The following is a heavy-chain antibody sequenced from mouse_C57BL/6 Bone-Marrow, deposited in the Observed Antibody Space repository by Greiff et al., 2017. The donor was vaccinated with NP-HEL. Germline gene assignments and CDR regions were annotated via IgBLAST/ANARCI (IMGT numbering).Heavy chain of an antibody. V-gene: IGHV1-18*01. CDR1: GYTFTDYN. Sequence: EVMLVESGPELVKPGASVKIPCKASGYTFTDYNIDWVKQSHGKSLEWIGDINPNNGGTIYNQKFKGKATLTVDKSSSTAYMELRSLTSEDTAVYYCAREHSSGYHYAMDYWGQGTSVTVSS. D-gene: IGHD3-2*02. CDR2: INPNNGGT. J-gene: IGHJ4*01. CDR3: AREHSSGYHYAMDY.